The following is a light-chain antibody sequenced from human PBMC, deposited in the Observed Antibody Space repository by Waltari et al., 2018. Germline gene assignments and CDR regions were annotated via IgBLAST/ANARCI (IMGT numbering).Light chain of an antibody. CDR3: QQYNRWPPIT. J-gene: IGKJ5*01. V-gene: IGKV3-15*01. CDR2: DAS. Sequence: EILMTQSPATLSVSPGERATLSCRASQSVSRNLAWYQQKPGQALRLLIYDASTRAPSTPARFRGSGSGTEFTLTISSLQSEDSAIYYCQQYNRWPPITFGQGTRLEIK. CDR1: QSVSRN.